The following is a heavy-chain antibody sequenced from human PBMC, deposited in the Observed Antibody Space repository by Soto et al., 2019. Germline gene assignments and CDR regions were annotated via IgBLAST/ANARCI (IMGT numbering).Heavy chain of an antibody. Sequence: GGSLRLSCAASGFTFSSYAMSRVRQAPGKGLEWVSAISGSGGSTYYADSVKGRFTISRDNSKNTLYLQMNSLRAEDPAVYYCAKVFGGSYSDYWGQGTLVTVSS. CDR1: GFTFSSYA. V-gene: IGHV3-23*01. J-gene: IGHJ4*02. D-gene: IGHD1-26*01. CDR2: ISGSGGST. CDR3: AKVFGGSYSDY.